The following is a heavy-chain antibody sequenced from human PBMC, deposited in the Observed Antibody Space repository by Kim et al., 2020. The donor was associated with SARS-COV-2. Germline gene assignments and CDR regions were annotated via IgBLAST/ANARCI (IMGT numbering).Heavy chain of an antibody. CDR3: TRDENLGYCSGGSCPPYYYGMDV. V-gene: IGHV3-49*04. D-gene: IGHD2-15*01. J-gene: IGHJ6*02. Sequence: GGSLRLSCTASGFTFGDYAMSWVLQAPGKGLEWVGFIRSKAYGGTTEYAASVKGRFTISRDDSKSIAYLQMNSLKTEDTAVYYCTRDENLGYCSGGSCPPYYYGMDVWGQGTTVTVSS. CDR1: GFTFGDYA. CDR2: IRSKAYGGTT.